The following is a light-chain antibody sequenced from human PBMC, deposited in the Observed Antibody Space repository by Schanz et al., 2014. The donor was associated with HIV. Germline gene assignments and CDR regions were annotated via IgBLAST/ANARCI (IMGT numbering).Light chain of an antibody. CDR1: SSDVRGYNL. J-gene: IGLJ2*01. CDR2: EVS. V-gene: IGLV2-8*01. CDR3: SSYAGSNNFVV. Sequence: QSALTQPASVSGSPGQSITISCSGTSSDVRGYNLVSWYQQHPGKAPKLLIYEVSKRPLGVPDRFSGSKSGNTASLTVSGLQAEDEADYYCSSYAGSNNFVVFGGGTKLTVL.